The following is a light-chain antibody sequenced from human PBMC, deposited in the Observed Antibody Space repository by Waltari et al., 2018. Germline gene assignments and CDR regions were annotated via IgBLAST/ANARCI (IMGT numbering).Light chain of an antibody. CDR1: RSDVGGYNY. CDR2: DIN. Sequence: QSALTQPRSVSGSPGQSVPIPCTGTRSDVGGYNYVSWYQQHPDKAPKLIIYDINKRPSGVPDRFSGSKSGNTASLTISGLQAEDEADYYCCSYAGLGTYVFGSGTKVTVL. J-gene: IGLJ1*01. CDR3: CSYAGLGTYV. V-gene: IGLV2-11*01.